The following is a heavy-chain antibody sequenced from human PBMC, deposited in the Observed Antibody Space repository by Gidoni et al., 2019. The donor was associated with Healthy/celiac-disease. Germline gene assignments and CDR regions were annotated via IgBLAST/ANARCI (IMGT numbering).Heavy chain of an antibody. J-gene: IGHJ5*02. D-gene: IGHD3-3*01. CDR2: IYYSGST. Sequence: QVQLQESGPGLVKPSETLSLTCTVSGGSFSSYYWSWIRQPPGTGLEWIGYIYYSGSTNYNPSRKSRVTISVDTSKNQFSLKLSSVTAADTAVYYCARDHGSTDFWSGYYTENWFDPWGQGTLVTVSS. V-gene: IGHV4-59*01. CDR3: ARDHGSTDFWSGYYTENWFDP. CDR1: GGSFSSYY.